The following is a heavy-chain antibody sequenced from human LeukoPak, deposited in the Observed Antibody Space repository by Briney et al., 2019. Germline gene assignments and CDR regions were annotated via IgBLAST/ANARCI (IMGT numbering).Heavy chain of an antibody. CDR3: ASGYDFLDNDY. CDR2: IIPIFGTA. V-gene: IGHV1-69*05. J-gene: IGHJ4*02. Sequence: ASVTVSCKASGGTFSSYAISWVRQAPGQGLEWMGGIIPIFGTANYAQKFQGRVTITTDESTSTAYMELSSLRSEDTAVYYCASGYDFLDNDYWGQGTLVTVSS. CDR1: GGTFSSYA. D-gene: IGHD5-12*01.